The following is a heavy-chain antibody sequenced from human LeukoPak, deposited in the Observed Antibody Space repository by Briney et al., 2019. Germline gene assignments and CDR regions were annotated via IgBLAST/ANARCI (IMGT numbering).Heavy chain of an antibody. V-gene: IGHV3-33*01. CDR3: ARGSPYYDILTGYTFDY. D-gene: IGHD3-9*01. CDR2: IWYDGSNK. J-gene: IGHJ4*02. Sequence: GGSLRLSCAAFGFTFSSYVMHWDRQAPGKGLEWVAVIWYDGSNKYYADSVKGRFTISRDNSKNTLYLQMNSLRAEDTAVYYCARGSPYYDILTGYTFDYWGQGSLVTVSS. CDR1: GFTFSSYV.